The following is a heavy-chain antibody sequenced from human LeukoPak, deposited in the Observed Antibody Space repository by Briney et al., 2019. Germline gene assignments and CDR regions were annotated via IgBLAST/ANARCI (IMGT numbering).Heavy chain of an antibody. CDR1: GFTFSSYG. CDR2: ISYDGNKM. CDR3: ARDLELVYYDSSGYDY. D-gene: IGHD3-22*01. V-gene: IGHV3-30*03. J-gene: IGHJ4*02. Sequence: TGGSLRLSCAASGFTFSSYGIHWVRQAPGKGLEWVAGISYDGNKMYYADSVKGRFTISRDNAKNTLYLQMNSLRAEDTAVYYCARDLELVYYDSSGYDYWGQGTLVIVSS.